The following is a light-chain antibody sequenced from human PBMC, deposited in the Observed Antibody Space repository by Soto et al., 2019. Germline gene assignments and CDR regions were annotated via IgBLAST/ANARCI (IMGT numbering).Light chain of an antibody. CDR1: SSNIGAGYD. Sequence: QSVLTQPPSVSGAPGQRVTISCTGSSSNIGAGYDVHWYQQLPGTAPKLLISGNSNRPSGVPDRFSGSKSGTSASLAITGLQAADEADYYCQSYDSSLSGSGVFGGGNKLTVL. J-gene: IGLJ2*01. CDR2: GNS. CDR3: QSYDSSLSGSGV. V-gene: IGLV1-40*01.